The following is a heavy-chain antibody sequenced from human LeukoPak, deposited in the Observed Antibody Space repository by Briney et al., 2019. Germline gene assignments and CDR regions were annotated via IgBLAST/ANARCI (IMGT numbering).Heavy chain of an antibody. Sequence: GGSLRLSCAASGFTFSSYSMNWVRQAPGKELEWVSSISSSSSYIYYADSVKGRFTISRDNAKNSLYLQMNSLRAEDTAVYYCASYEWGATRDYWGQGTLVTVSS. V-gene: IGHV3-21*01. CDR2: ISSSSSYI. J-gene: IGHJ4*02. D-gene: IGHD1-26*01. CDR1: GFTFSSYS. CDR3: ASYEWGATRDY.